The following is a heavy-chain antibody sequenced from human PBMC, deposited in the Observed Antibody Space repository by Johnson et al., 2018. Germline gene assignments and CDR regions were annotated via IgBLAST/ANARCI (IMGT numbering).Heavy chain of an antibody. Sequence: VQLVQSGGGLVQPGRSLRLSCAASGFTFDDYAMHWVRQAPGKGLEWVSGISWNSGSIGYADSVKGRFTISRDNSKNTLYLQMNSLRAEDTAVYYCAKERAAAVNWGLDAFDIWGQGTMVTVSS. CDR3: AKERAAAVNWGLDAFDI. D-gene: IGHD6-13*01. CDR1: GFTFDDYA. CDR2: ISWNSGSI. V-gene: IGHV3-9*01. J-gene: IGHJ3*02.